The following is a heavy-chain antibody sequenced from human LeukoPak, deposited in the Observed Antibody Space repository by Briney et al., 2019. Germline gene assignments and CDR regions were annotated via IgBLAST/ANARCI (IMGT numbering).Heavy chain of an antibody. J-gene: IGHJ5*02. CDR3: ARASLEYSSSSGWFDP. CDR1: GGSISSSLYY. CDR2: IYYSGST. D-gene: IGHD6-6*01. V-gene: IGHV4-39*07. Sequence: SETLSLTCTVSGGSISSSLYYWGWIRQPPGKGLEWIGSIYYSGSTYYNPSLKSRVSISVDTSKNQFSLKLSSVTAADTAVYYCARASLEYSSSSGWFDPWGQGTLVTVSS.